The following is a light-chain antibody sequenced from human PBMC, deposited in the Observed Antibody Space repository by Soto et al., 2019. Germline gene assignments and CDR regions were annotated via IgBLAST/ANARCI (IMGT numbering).Light chain of an antibody. V-gene: IGKV3-15*01. CDR2: GAS. CDR1: QSVSSD. Sequence: EIVITHSPATLSVSPGERATLSCRASQSVSSDLAWYQQKPGQAPRLLIYGASTRATGIPARFSGSGSGTEFTLTISSLQSEDFAVYYCQQYNNWPWTFGQGTKVDI. CDR3: QQYNNWPWT. J-gene: IGKJ1*01.